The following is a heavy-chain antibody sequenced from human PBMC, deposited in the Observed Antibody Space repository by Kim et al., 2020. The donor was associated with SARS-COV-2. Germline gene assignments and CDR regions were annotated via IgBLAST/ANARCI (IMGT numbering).Heavy chain of an antibody. Sequence: SVKVSCKASGGTFSSYAISWVRQAPGQGLEWMGGIIPIFGTANYAQKFQGRVTITADESTSTAYMELSSLRSEDTAVYYCARANWNMGKYYYGMDVWGQGTTVTVSS. J-gene: IGHJ6*02. V-gene: IGHV1-69*13. D-gene: IGHD1-20*01. CDR3: ARANWNMGKYYYGMDV. CDR1: GGTFSSYA. CDR2: IIPIFGTA.